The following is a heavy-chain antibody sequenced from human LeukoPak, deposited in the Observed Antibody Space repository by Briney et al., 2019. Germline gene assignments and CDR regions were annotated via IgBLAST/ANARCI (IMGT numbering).Heavy chain of an antibody. Sequence: SETLSLTCTVSGGSISSYYWSWLRQPPGKGLEWIGYIYYSGSTNYNPSLKSRVTISVDRSKNQFSLKLSSVTAADTAVYYCARGYCSGGSCYSSYYYSYMDVWGKGTTVTVSS. CDR2: IYYSGST. V-gene: IGHV4-59*12. CDR3: ARGYCSGGSCYSSYYYSYMDV. D-gene: IGHD2-15*01. J-gene: IGHJ6*03. CDR1: GGSISSYY.